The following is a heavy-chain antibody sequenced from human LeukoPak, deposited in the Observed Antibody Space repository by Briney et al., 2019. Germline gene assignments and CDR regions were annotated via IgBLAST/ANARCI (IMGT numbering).Heavy chain of an antibody. J-gene: IGHJ4*02. CDR1: GGSISSSSYY. Sequence: PSETLSLTCTVSGGSISSSSYYWSWIRQPPGKGLEWIGYIYYSGSTNYNPSLKSRVTISVDTSKNQFSLKLSSVTAADTAVYYCARGTREVVRGVSPDYWGQGTLVTVSS. CDR3: ARGTREVVRGVSPDY. V-gene: IGHV4-61*01. CDR2: IYYSGST. D-gene: IGHD3-10*01.